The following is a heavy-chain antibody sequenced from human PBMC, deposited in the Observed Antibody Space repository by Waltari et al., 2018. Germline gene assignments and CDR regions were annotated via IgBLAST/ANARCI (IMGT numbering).Heavy chain of an antibody. J-gene: IGHJ4*02. CDR1: GFIFRDSA. CDR3: SRHDPLDF. V-gene: IGHV3-73*01. Sequence: EVQLVESGGGLVQPGGSLQLSCAASGFIFRDSAIHWVRQASGKGLEWVGRIRTNANNYATSYGASVKGRFTISRDDSRNTAYLQMNSLKIDDTAVYFCSRHDPLDFWGQGTLVTVSS. CDR2: IRTNANNYAT.